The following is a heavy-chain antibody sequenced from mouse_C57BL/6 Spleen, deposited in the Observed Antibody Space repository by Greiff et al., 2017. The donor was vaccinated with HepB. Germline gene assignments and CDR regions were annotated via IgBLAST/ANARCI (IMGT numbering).Heavy chain of an antibody. CDR1: GFTFSSYA. V-gene: IGHV5-4*03. Sequence: DVMLVESGGGLVKPGGSLKLSCAASGFTFSSYAMSWVRQTPEKRLEWVATISDGGSYTYYPDNVKGRFTISRDNAKNNLYLQMSHLKSEDTAMYYCARVATTVVAPFAYWGQGTLVTVSA. CDR3: ARVATTVVAPFAY. CDR2: ISDGGSYT. D-gene: IGHD1-1*01. J-gene: IGHJ3*01.